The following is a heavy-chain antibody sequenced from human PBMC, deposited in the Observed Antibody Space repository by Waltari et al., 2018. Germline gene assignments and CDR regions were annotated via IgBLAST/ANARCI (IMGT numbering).Heavy chain of an antibody. Sequence: EVQLVESGGGLVQPGGSLRLSCAASGFTFSSYWMSWVRQAPGKGLEWVANIKQDGSEKYYVDSVKGRFTISRDNAKNSLYLQMNSLRAEDTAVYYCARHIYDFWSGYFNWGQGTLVTVSS. CDR1: GFTFSSYW. D-gene: IGHD3-3*01. J-gene: IGHJ4*02. V-gene: IGHV3-7*01. CDR2: IKQDGSEK. CDR3: ARHIYDFWSGYFN.